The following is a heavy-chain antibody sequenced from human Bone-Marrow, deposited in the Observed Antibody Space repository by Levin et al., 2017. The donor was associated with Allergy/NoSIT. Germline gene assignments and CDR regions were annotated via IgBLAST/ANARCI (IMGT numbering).Heavy chain of an antibody. J-gene: IGHJ3*02. D-gene: IGHD1-14*01. V-gene: IGHV3-21*01. CDR3: ARDAIQPNNAAFDS. CDR2: ISSSSSYM. CDR1: GFTFSSYS. Sequence: GGSLRLSCAASGFTFSSYSMNWVRQAPGKGLEWVSSISSSSSYMSYADSVKGRFTISRDNAKHSLYLQMISLRAEDPAVYYCARDAIQPNNAAFDSWGQGTMVTVSA.